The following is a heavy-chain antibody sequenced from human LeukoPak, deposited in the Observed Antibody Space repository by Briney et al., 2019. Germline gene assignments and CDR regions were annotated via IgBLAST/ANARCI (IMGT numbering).Heavy chain of an antibody. CDR1: GYTLTELS. V-gene: IGHV1-24*01. CDR2: FDPEDGET. Sequence: ASVKVSCKVSGYTLTELSMHWVRQAPGKGLEWRGGFDPEDGETIYAQKFQGRVTMTEDTSTDTAYMELSSLRSEDTAVYYCATDRRHGLRGDYYFDYWGQGTLVTVSS. D-gene: IGHD4-17*01. J-gene: IGHJ4*02. CDR3: ATDRRHGLRGDYYFDY.